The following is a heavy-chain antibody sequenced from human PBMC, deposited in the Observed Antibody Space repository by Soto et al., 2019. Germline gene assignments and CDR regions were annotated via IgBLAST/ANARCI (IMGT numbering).Heavy chain of an antibody. CDR3: ASSPQLRFFVPTYYYYYGMDV. J-gene: IGHJ6*02. CDR1: GGSISSSNW. CDR2: IYHSGST. Sequence: LSLTCAVSGGSISSSNWWSWVRQPPGKGLEWIGEIYHSGSTNYNPSLKSRVTISVDKSKNQFSLKLSSVTAADTAVYYCASSPQLRFFVPTYYYYYGMDVWGQGTTVTVSS. V-gene: IGHV4-4*02. D-gene: IGHD3-3*01.